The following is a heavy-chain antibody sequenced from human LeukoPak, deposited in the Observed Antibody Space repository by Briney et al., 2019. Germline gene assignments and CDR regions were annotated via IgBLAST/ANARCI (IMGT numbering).Heavy chain of an antibody. V-gene: IGHV3-53*01. CDR2: IYSGGST. J-gene: IGHJ4*02. D-gene: IGHD2/OR15-2a*01. Sequence: GGSLRLSCAASGFTVSSNYMSWVRQAPGKGLEWVSVIYSGGSTYYADSVKGRFTISKDNAKNTVYLQMNNLRAEDTAVYYCVSFYETYWGRGTLVTVSS. CDR3: VSFYETY. CDR1: GFTVSSNY.